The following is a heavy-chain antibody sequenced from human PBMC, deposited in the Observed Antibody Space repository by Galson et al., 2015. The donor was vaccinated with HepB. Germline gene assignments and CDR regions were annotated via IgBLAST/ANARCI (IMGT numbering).Heavy chain of an antibody. Sequence: SLRLSCAAYGFTFSSYAMHWVRQAPGKGLEWVAVISYDGSNKYYADSVKGRFTISRDNSKNTLYLQMNSLRAEDTAVYYCARDMCSTSCYSFDYWGQGTLVTVSS. D-gene: IGHD2-2*01. CDR1: GFTFSSYA. CDR3: ARDMCSTSCYSFDY. V-gene: IGHV3-30-3*01. J-gene: IGHJ4*02. CDR2: ISYDGSNK.